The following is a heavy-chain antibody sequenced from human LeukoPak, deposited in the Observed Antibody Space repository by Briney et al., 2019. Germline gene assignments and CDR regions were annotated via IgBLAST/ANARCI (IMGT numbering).Heavy chain of an antibody. CDR1: GGSISRYY. CDR3: ARDGYSSGWAPDY. V-gene: IGHV4-4*07. D-gene: IGHD6-19*01. Sequence: SETLSLTCTVSGGSISRYYWSWIRQPAGRGLEWIGRIYTNVSTDYPPYLQSHVTMSVDTTKHQFSLKLSSVHAADMAFYYCARDGYSSGWAPDYWGQGTLVTVSS. CDR2: IYTNVST. J-gene: IGHJ4*02.